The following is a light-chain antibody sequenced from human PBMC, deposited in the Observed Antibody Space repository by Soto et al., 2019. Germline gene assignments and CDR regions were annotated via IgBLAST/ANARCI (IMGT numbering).Light chain of an antibody. V-gene: IGKV3-15*01. Sequence: EIVMTQSPTTLAVSPGERATLSCRASQSVSTNLAWYQQKPGQVPSLLIYGASTRATGIPARFSGSGSGTEFILTISSLQSEDFAVYYCQEYNTWPWTFGQGTKVDI. CDR2: GAS. CDR1: QSVSTN. J-gene: IGKJ1*01. CDR3: QEYNTWPWT.